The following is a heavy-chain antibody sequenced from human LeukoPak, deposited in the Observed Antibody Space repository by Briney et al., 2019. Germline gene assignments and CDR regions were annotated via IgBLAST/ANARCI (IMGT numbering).Heavy chain of an antibody. CDR1: GFTVSSNY. V-gene: IGHV3-66*01. CDR2: IYSGGST. CDR3: ARGNEYGDYYFDY. D-gene: IGHD4-17*01. J-gene: IGHJ4*02. Sequence: GGSLILSCAASGFTVSSNYMNWVRQAPGKGLEWVSVIYSGGSTYYADSVKGRLTISRDNSKNTLYLQMNSLRAEDTAVYYCARGNEYGDYYFDYWGQGTLVTVSS.